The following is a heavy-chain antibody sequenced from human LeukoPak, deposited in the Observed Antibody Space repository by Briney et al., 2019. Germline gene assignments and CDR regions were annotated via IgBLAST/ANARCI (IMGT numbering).Heavy chain of an antibody. CDR1: GFTFSSYG. CDR2: ISYDGSNK. Sequence: GGSLRLSCAASGFTFSSYGMHWVRQAPGKGLESVAVISYDGSNKYYADSVKGRFTISRDNSTNTLYLQMNSLRAEDTAVYYCAKGGGRFGDLLSSIDYWGQGTLVTVSS. J-gene: IGHJ4*02. V-gene: IGHV3-30*18. D-gene: IGHD3-10*01. CDR3: AKGGGRFGDLLSSIDY.